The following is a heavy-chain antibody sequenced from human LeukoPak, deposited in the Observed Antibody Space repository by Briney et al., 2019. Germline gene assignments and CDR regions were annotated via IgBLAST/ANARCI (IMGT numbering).Heavy chain of an antibody. CDR2: IWYDGSNK. J-gene: IGHJ4*02. V-gene: IGHV3-33*01. CDR1: GFTFSSYG. CDR3: ARAPRYSSGWYFDY. D-gene: IGHD6-19*01. Sequence: PGGSLRLSCAASGFTFSSYGMHWVRQAPGKGLEWVAVIWYDGSNKYYADSVKGRFTISRDNAKNTLYLQMNSLRAEDTAVYYCARAPRYSSGWYFDYWGQGTLVTVSS.